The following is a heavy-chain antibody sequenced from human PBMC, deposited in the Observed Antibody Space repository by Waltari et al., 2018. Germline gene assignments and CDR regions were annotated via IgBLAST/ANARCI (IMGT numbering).Heavy chain of an antibody. D-gene: IGHD4-17*01. CDR1: GFTVSSNY. J-gene: IGHJ4*02. CDR3: ATADNQDYGDYLDY. V-gene: IGHV3-53*01. Sequence: EVHLVESGGGLIPPGGSLRLSCAASGFTVSSNYMRWVRQAPGKGLEWVSVIYTGGSTYYADSVKGRFTSSRDNSKNTLYLQMSGLRAEDTAVYYCATADNQDYGDYLDYWGQGTLVTVSS. CDR2: IYTGGST.